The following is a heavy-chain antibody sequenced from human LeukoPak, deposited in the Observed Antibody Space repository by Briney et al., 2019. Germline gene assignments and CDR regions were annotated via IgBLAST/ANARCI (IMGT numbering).Heavy chain of an antibody. Sequence: GGSLRLSCAASGFTFTNYAMSWVRQAPGKGLEWVSAISGSGGTTYYADSVKGRFTISRDNSKNTVYLLMNSLRVEDTAVYYCAREYGSGSYYILGYWGQGTLVTVSS. CDR2: ISGSGGTT. D-gene: IGHD3-10*01. CDR1: GFTFTNYA. V-gene: IGHV3-23*01. CDR3: AREYGSGSYYILGY. J-gene: IGHJ4*02.